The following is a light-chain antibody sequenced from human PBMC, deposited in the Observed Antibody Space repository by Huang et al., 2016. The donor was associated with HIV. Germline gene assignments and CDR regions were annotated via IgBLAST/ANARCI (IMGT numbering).Light chain of an antibody. Sequence: AIQMTQSPSSLSASVGDRVTITCRASQGITDDLAWYQQKPGKAPKLLIYGAFTLRGGVPYRFSGSGSGTDFTLTISSLQPEDYATYYCLQDHNYPRTFGQGTKVEI. CDR1: QGITDD. CDR2: GAF. J-gene: IGKJ1*01. V-gene: IGKV1-6*01. CDR3: LQDHNYPRT.